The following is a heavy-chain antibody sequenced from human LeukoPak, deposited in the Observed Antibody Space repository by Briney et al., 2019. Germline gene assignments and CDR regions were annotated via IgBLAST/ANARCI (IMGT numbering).Heavy chain of an antibody. V-gene: IGHV3-7*04. D-gene: IGHD3-22*01. J-gene: IGHJ4*02. CDR1: GFTFSSYW. CDR2: IKQDGSEK. CDR3: ARVNDSSGYYWGGFDY. Sequence: PGGSLRLSCAASGFTFSSYWMSWVRQAPGKGLEWVANIKQDGSEKYYVDSVKGRFTISRDNAKNSLYLQMNSLRAEDTAVYYCARVNDSSGYYWGGFDYWGQGTLVTVSS.